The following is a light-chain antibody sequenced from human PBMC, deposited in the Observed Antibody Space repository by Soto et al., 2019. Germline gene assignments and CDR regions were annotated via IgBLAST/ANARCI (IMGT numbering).Light chain of an antibody. CDR2: AGS. CDR1: QSISRY. CDR3: LQYYAYPRT. J-gene: IGKJ1*01. Sequence: DIQMTQSPSSLSASVGDRVTITCRASQSISRYLNWYQQKPGKAPKRLIYAGSTLHSGVSSRFSGSGSGTEFTLTISSLQAEDFATCYCLQYYAYPRTFGQGTKVDI. V-gene: IGKV1-17*01.